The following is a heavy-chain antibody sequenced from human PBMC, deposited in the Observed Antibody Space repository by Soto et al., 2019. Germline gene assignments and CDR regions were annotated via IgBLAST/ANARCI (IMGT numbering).Heavy chain of an antibody. CDR1: GFTFSSYD. D-gene: IGHD4-17*01. CDR3: ARSAYHDRLYGDYGYWYFDL. V-gene: IGHV3-13*01. CDR2: IGTAGDT. J-gene: IGHJ2*01. Sequence: GGSLRLSCAASGFTFSSYDMHWVRQATGKGLEWVSAIGTAGDTYYPGSVKGRFTISRENARNSLYLQMNSLRAGDTAVYYCARSAYHDRLYGDYGYWYFDLWGRGTLVTVSS.